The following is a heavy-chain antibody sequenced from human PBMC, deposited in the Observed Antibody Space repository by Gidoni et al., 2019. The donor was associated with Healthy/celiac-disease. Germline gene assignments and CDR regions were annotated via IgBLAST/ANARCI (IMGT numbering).Heavy chain of an antibody. J-gene: IGHJ4*02. D-gene: IGHD6-19*01. V-gene: IGHV3-13*01. CDR3: ARAAAASGWYFDY. CDR1: GFTFSSYD. CDR2: IGTVGDT. Sequence: EVQLVESGGGLVQPGGSLRLSCAASGFTFSSYDMHWVRQATGKGLEWFSAIGTVGDTYYPGSVKGRFTITREKAKNSLYLQMNSLSAGDTAGYYCARAAAASGWYFDYWGQGTLVTVSS.